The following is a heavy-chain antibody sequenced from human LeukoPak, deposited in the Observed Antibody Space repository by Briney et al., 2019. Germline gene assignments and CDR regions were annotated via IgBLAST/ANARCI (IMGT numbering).Heavy chain of an antibody. D-gene: IGHD6-19*01. CDR2: INPSGDRT. J-gene: IGHJ3*02. CDR1: GFTFSSYW. CDR3: ARQTQWLVGDGAFDI. Sequence: GGSLRLSCAASGFTFSSYWMSWVRQAPGKGLEWVSGINPSGDRTYYADSVKGRFTISRDNAKNSLYLQMNSLRAEDTAVYYCARQTQWLVGDGAFDIWGQGTMVTVSS. V-gene: IGHV3-23*01.